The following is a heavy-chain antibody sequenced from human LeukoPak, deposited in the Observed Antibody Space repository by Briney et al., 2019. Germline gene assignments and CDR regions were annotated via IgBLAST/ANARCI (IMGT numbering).Heavy chain of an antibody. CDR1: GYTFTSYG. Sequence: ASVKVSCKPSGYTFTSYGISWVRQAPGQGLEWMGWISAYNGNTNYAQKLQGRVTMTTDTSTSTAYMELSSLRSEHTAVYYCARRGVGTHFDYWGQGSLVTASS. CDR2: ISAYNGNT. CDR3: ARRGVGTHFDY. J-gene: IGHJ4*02. D-gene: IGHD1-1*01. V-gene: IGHV1-18*01.